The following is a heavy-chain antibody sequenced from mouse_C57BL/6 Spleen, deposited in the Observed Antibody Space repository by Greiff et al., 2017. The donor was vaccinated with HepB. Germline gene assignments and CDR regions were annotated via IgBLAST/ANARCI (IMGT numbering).Heavy chain of an antibody. D-gene: IGHD3-1*01. CDR1: GYTFTSYW. J-gene: IGHJ2*01. CDR3: ARSGRDYFDY. Sequence: VQLQQPGAELVRPGSSVKLSCKASGYTFTSYWMDWVKQRPGQGLEWIGNIYPSDSETHYNQKFKDKATLTVDKSSSTAYMQLSSLTSEDSAVYYCARSGRDYFDYWGQGTTLTVSS. CDR2: IYPSDSET. V-gene: IGHV1-61*01.